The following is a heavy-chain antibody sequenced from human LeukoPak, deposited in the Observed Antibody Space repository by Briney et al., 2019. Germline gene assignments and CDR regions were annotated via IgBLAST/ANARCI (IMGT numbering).Heavy chain of an antibody. D-gene: IGHD3-22*01. CDR3: AKLKTMIVPWGYFDY. CDR1: GFTFSSYG. CDR2: IRYDGSNK. J-gene: IGHJ4*02. V-gene: IGHV3-30*02. Sequence: GGSLRLSCAASGFTFSSYGMHWVRQAPGKGLEWVAFIRYDGSNKYYADSVKGRFTISRDNSKNTLYLQMNSLRAEDTAVYYCAKLKTMIVPWGYFDYWGQGTLVTVSS.